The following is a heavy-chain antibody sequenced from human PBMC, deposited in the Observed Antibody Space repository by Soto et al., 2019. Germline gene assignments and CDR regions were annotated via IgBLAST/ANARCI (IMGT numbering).Heavy chain of an antibody. CDR1: GGSISSSSYY. V-gene: IGHV4-39*01. CDR3: ARHAGSSSTENWFDP. J-gene: IGHJ5*02. D-gene: IGHD6-6*01. Sequence: SETLSLTCTVSGGSISSSSYYWGWIRQPPGKGLEWIGSIYYSGSTYYNPSLKSRVTISVYTSKNQFYLKLSSVTAADTYVYYCARHAGSSSTENWFDPRGQRTLVTVSS. CDR2: IYYSGST.